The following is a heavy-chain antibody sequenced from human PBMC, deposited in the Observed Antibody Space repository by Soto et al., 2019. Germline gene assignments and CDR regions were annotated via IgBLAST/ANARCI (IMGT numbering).Heavy chain of an antibody. CDR2: IIPILGIA. V-gene: IGHV1-69*02. CDR3: ALASMVRGSRYGMDF. CDR1: GGTFSSYT. Sequence: QVQLVQSGAEVKKPGSSVKVSCKASGGTFSSYTISWVRQAPGQGLEWMGRIIPILGIANYAQKFQGRVTITADKSTSSAYMELSSLRSEDTAVYYCALASMVRGSRYGMDFWVQGTTVTVSS. D-gene: IGHD3-10*01. J-gene: IGHJ6*02.